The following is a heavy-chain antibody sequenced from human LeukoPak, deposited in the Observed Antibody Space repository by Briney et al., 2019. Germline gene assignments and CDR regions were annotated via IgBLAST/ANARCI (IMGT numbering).Heavy chain of an antibody. D-gene: IGHD3-22*01. V-gene: IGHV4-59*01. Sequence: PSETLSLTCTVSGGSISSYYWSWIRQPPGKGLEWIGYIYYSGSTNYNPSLKSRVTKSVDTSKNQFSLKLSSVTAADTAVYYCASDSKRKYYYDSSGDAFDIWGQGTMVTVSS. CDR1: GGSISSYY. CDR3: ASDSKRKYYYDSSGDAFDI. CDR2: IYYSGST. J-gene: IGHJ3*02.